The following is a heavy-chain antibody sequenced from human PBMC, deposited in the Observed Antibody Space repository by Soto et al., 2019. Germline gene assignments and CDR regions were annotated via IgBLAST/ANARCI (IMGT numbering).Heavy chain of an antibody. CDR1: GYTFTAYH. V-gene: IGHV1-2*02. D-gene: IGHD1-26*01. Sequence: ASVKVSCKTSGYTFTAYHIHWVRQAPGQGLEWMGWINPNSGGANYAQKFEGRVTMTRDTSISTVYMELSRLGSDDTALYYCARDYSGHGMDVWGQGTTVPVYS. J-gene: IGHJ6*02. CDR3: ARDYSGHGMDV. CDR2: INPNSGGA.